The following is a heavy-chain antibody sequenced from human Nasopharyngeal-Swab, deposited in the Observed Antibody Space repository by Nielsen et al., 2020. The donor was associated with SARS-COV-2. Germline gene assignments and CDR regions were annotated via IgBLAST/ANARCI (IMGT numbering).Heavy chain of an antibody. Sequence: ASVNVSCKASGYTFTSYGISWVRQAPGQGLEWMGWISAYNGNTNYAQKLQGRVTMTTDTSTSTAYMELRSLRSDDTAVYYCARRHGGIDYYYYYMDVWGKGTTVTVSS. CDR3: ARRHGGIDYYYYYMDV. J-gene: IGHJ6*03. D-gene: IGHD1-26*01. CDR1: GYTFTSYG. V-gene: IGHV1-18*01. CDR2: ISAYNGNT.